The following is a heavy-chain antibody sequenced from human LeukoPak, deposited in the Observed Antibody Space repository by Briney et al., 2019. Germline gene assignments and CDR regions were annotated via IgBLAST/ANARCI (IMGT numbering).Heavy chain of an antibody. Sequence: SETLSLTCTVSGGSISSSAYYWGWIRQPPGKGLEWIGSIYYSGSSYYNPSLKSRVTISVDTSKNQFSLKLSSVTAADTAVYYCARDLLNEGNHLDYWGQGTLVTVSS. J-gene: IGHJ4*02. CDR3: ARDLLNEGNHLDY. V-gene: IGHV4-39*02. CDR2: IYYSGSS. D-gene: IGHD4-23*01. CDR1: GGSISSSAYY.